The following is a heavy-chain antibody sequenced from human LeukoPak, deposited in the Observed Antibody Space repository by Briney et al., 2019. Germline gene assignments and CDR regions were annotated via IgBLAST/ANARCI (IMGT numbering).Heavy chain of an antibody. CDR2: IRTRAYGGTT. Sequence: GGSLRLSCRASGFIFGDYAMSWVRQAPGKGLEWVGFIRTRAYGGTTEYAASVKGRFTISRDDSESIAYLQMNSLKTEDTAVYYCTGGVDYGDYVDYWGQGTLVTVSS. D-gene: IGHD4-17*01. CDR3: TGGVDYGDYVDY. CDR1: GFIFGDYA. V-gene: IGHV3-49*04. J-gene: IGHJ4*02.